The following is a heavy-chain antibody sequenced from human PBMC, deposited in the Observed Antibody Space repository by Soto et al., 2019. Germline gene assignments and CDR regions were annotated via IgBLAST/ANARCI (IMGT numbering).Heavy chain of an antibody. J-gene: IGHJ4*02. CDR2: IYHSGST. V-gene: IGHV4-30-2*01. CDR1: GGSISSGGYS. D-gene: IGHD4-4*01. CDR3: ARGMTTVTTIDY. Sequence: PSETLSLTCAVSGGSISSGGYSWSWIRQPPGKGLEWIGYIYHSGSTYYNPSLKSRVTISVDRPKNQFSLKLSSVTAAYTAVYYCARGMTTVTTIDYWGQGTLVTVSS.